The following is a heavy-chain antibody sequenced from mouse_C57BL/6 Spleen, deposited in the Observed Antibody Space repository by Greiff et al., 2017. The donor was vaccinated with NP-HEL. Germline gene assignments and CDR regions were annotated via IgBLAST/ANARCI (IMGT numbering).Heavy chain of an antibody. CDR2: IDPSDSYT. CDR1: GYTFTSYW. Sequence: VQLQQPGAELVMPGASVKLSCKASGYTFTSYWMHWVKQRPGQGLEWIGEIDPSDSYTNYNQKFKGKSTLTVDKSSSTAYMQLSSLTSEDSAVYYCARQIYGNYVWFAYWGQGTLVTVSA. D-gene: IGHD2-1*01. J-gene: IGHJ3*01. V-gene: IGHV1-69*01. CDR3: ARQIYGNYVWFAY.